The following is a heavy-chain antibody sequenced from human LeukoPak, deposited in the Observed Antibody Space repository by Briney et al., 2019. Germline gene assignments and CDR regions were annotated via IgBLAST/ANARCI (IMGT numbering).Heavy chain of an antibody. CDR3: AKSSREWELLDAFDI. CDR2: ISGSGVRT. Sequence: GGSLRLSCVASGFSFGNHAMSWVRQAPGKGLEWVSGISGSGVRTDYADSVKGRFTISRDNAKNTLYLQMNSLRAEDTAVYYCAKSSREWELLDAFDIWGQGTMVTVSS. V-gene: IGHV3-23*01. D-gene: IGHD1-26*01. J-gene: IGHJ3*02. CDR1: GFSFGNHA.